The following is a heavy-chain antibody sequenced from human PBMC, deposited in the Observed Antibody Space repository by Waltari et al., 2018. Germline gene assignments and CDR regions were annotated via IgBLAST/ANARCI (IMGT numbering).Heavy chain of an antibody. J-gene: IGHJ5*02. CDR1: GVSLSSDNW. CDR2: IQHSGRT. Sequence: QVQLQESGPGLVKPSGTLSLTCAVSGVSLSSDNWWSWVRQPPGKGLEWIGEIQHSGRTKYNPSGESRVVISLDKSKNQFSLKVRSVTAADTAVYYCARVAVPAVTTNWFDPWGQGTLVTVSS. CDR3: ARVAVPAVTTNWFDP. V-gene: IGHV4-4*02. D-gene: IGHD2-2*01.